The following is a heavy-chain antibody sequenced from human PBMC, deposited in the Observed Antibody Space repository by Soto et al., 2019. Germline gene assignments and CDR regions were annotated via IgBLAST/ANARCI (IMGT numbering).Heavy chain of an antibody. CDR2: IYYSGST. D-gene: IGHD2-15*01. V-gene: IGHV4-31*03. J-gene: IGHJ1*01. CDR1: GGSISSGGYY. CDR3: ARVGYCSGGSCHEYFQH. Sequence: SETLSLTCTVSGGSISSGGYYWSWIRQHPGKGLEWIGYIYYSGSTYYNPSLKSRVTISVDTSKNQFSLKLSSVTAADTAVYYCARVGYCSGGSCHEYFQHWGQGTLVTVSS.